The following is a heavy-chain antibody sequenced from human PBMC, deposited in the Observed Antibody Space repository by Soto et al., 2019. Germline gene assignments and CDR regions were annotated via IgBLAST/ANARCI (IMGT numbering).Heavy chain of an antibody. V-gene: IGHV4-59*01. CDR3: ARGYCSGGSCYEFDP. CDR1: GGSISSFY. D-gene: IGHD2-15*01. J-gene: IGHJ5*02. CDR2: IYYIGST. Sequence: SETLSLTXTVSGGSISSFYWSWLRQPPGKGLEWIGYIYYIGSTNYNPSLTSRVTISVDTSKNQFSLKLSSVTAADTAVYYCARGYCSGGSCYEFDPWGQGTLVTVS.